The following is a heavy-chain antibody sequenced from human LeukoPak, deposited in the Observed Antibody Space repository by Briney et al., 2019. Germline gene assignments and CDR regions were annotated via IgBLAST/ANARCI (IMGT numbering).Heavy chain of an antibody. J-gene: IGHJ6*03. CDR2: IYYSGST. V-gene: IGHV4-59*01. Sequence: SETLSLTCTVSGGSISSYYWSWIRQPPGKGLEWIGYIYYSGSTNYNPSLKSRVTISVDTSKNQFSLKLSSVTAADTAVYYCARAISSSSGYYYYMDVWGEGTTVTVSS. CDR1: GGSISSYY. CDR3: ARAISSSSGYYYYMDV. D-gene: IGHD6-6*01.